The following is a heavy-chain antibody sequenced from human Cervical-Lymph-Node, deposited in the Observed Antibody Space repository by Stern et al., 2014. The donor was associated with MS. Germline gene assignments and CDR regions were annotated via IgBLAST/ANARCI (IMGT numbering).Heavy chain of an antibody. CDR3: ARQIWSSSYHWGY. CDR2: IFYTGSP. D-gene: IGHD3-3*01. CDR1: GGSTKVIPSY. V-gene: IGHV4-39*01. Sequence: QVQLRGRGPGLVRLSGTLSPPSAVFGGSTKVIPSYGGWFRQPPGKGWEGIGSIFYTGSPYYTPSLKSRVTISVDTSKNQFSRQLNSVTAADTAVYYCARQIWSSSYHWGYWGQGTLVTVSS. J-gene: IGHJ4*02.